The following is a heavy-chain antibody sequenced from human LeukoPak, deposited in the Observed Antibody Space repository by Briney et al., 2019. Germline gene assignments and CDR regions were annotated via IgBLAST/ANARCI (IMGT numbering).Heavy chain of an antibody. CDR1: GLTFSSYS. CDR2: ISSSSSYI. D-gene: IGHD3-9*01. CDR3: ARGGLTGYYFDY. V-gene: IGHV3-21*01. J-gene: IGHJ4*02. Sequence: PGGSLRLSCAASGLTFSSYSMNWVRQAPGKGLEWVSSISSSSSYIYYADSVKGRFTISRDNAKNSLYLQMNSLRAEDTAVYYCARGGLTGYYFDYWGQGTLVTVSS.